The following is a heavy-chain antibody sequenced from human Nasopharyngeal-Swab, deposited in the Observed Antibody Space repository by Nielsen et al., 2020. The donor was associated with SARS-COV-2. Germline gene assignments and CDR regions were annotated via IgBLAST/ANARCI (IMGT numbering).Heavy chain of an antibody. J-gene: IGHJ6*02. CDR3: ARDQIAAAGNYYYYGMDV. Sequence: GGSLRLSCAASSFSFSTYALNWVRQAPGKGLEWVAVISHDGANKYYAGSVKGRFTISTDISKNTVYLQMNSLRVEDTAVYYCARDQIAAAGNYYYYGMDVWGQGTTVTVSS. D-gene: IGHD6-13*01. CDR2: ISHDGANK. V-gene: IGHV3-30*04. CDR1: SFSFSTYA.